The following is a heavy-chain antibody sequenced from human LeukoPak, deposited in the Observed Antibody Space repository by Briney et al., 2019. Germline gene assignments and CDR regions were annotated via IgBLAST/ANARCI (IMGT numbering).Heavy chain of an antibody. CDR3: ARDQVSGNYYGSGSYSRGYYYGMDV. CDR2: ISSSSSYI. Sequence: GGSLRLSCAASGFTFSSYSMNWVRQAPGKGLEWDSSISSSSSYIYYADSVKGRFTISRDNAKNSLYLQMNSLRAEDTAVYYCARDQVSGNYYGSGSYSRGYYYGMDVWGEGTTVTVSS. CDR1: GFTFSSYS. V-gene: IGHV3-21*01. J-gene: IGHJ6*04. D-gene: IGHD3-10*01.